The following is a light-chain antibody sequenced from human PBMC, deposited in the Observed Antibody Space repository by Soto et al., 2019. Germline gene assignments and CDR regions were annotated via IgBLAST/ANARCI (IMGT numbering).Light chain of an antibody. V-gene: IGLV1-44*01. J-gene: IGLJ3*02. CDR2: RNN. CDR1: SSNIGSNT. Sequence: QSVLTQPPSVSGTPGQRVTISCSGSSSNIGSNTVNWYQQLPGTTPELLIYRNNQRPSGVPDRFSGSKSDTSASLAISGLQSEDEADYYCAAWDDSLNGLVFGGGTKVTVL. CDR3: AAWDDSLNGLV.